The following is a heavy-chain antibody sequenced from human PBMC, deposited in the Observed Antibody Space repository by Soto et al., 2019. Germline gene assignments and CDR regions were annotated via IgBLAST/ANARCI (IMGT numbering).Heavy chain of an antibody. CDR3: ARGGLASNYGAYYYYGMDV. Sequence: QVQLVESGGGVVQPGRSLRLSCAASGFTFSSYAMHWVRQAPGKGLEWVAVISYDGSNKYYADSVKGRFTISRDNSKNTLYLQMNSLRAEDTAVYYCARGGLASNYGAYYYYGMDVW. D-gene: IGHD4-4*01. V-gene: IGHV3-30-3*01. J-gene: IGHJ6*01. CDR2: ISYDGSNK. CDR1: GFTFSSYA.